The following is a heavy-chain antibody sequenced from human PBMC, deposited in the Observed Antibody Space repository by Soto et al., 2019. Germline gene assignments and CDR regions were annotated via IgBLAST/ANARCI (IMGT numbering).Heavy chain of an antibody. CDR3: ARDVMYYDFWSGYYFDY. CDR2: IKQDGSEK. V-gene: IGHV3-7*01. J-gene: IGHJ4*02. Sequence: GESLKISCAASGFTFSSYWMSWVRQAPGKGLEWVANIKQDGSEKYYVDSVKGRFTISRDNAKNSLYLQMNSLRAEDTAVYYCARDVMYYDFWSGYYFDYWGQGTLVTVSS. CDR1: GFTFSSYW. D-gene: IGHD3-3*01.